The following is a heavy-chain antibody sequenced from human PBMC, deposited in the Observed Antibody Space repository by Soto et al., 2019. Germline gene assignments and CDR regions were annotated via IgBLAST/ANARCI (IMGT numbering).Heavy chain of an antibody. J-gene: IGHJ6*02. CDR1: GGSISRYY. V-gene: IGHV4-59*01. D-gene: IGHD2-21*02. Sequence: ETLSLTCTVSGGSISRYYWSWIRQPPGKGLEWIGYMYNTGSTVYNPSFKSRVTISVDTSKNQFSLKLNSVTAADTAVYYCARVLWGYCGTDCYPLDVWGQGTTVTVSS. CDR2: MYNTGST. CDR3: ARVLWGYCGTDCYPLDV.